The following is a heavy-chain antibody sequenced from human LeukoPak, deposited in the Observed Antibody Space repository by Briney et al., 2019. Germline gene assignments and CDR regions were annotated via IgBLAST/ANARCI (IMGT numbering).Heavy chain of an antibody. J-gene: IGHJ6*03. V-gene: IGHV1-8*03. Sequence: GASVKVSCKASGYTFTSYDINWVRQASGQGLEWMGWLNPNTGNTGYAQKFQGRVTITRNTSISTVYMELSSLRSEDTAVYYCARGVGATISYYHYYIDVWGKGNTVTVSS. D-gene: IGHD1-26*01. CDR3: ARGVGATISYYHYYIDV. CDR1: GYTFTSYD. CDR2: LNPNTGNT.